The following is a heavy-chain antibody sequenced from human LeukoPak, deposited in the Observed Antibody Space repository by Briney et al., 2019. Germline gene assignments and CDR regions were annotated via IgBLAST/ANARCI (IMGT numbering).Heavy chain of an antibody. CDR3: ARVGGYDFWSAFAMDY. CDR2: INPNSGGT. V-gene: IGHV1-2*02. D-gene: IGHD3-3*01. J-gene: IGHJ4*02. Sequence: GASVKVSCKASGYTFTGYYMHWVRQAPGQGLEWMRWINPNSGGTNYAQKFQGRVTMTRDTSISTAYMELSRLRSDDTAVYYCARVGGYDFWSAFAMDYWGQGTLVTVSS. CDR1: GYTFTGYY.